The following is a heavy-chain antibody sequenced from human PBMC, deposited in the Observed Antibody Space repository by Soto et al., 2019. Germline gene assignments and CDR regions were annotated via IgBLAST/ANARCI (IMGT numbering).Heavy chain of an antibody. Sequence: PGGSLRLSCAASGFTFNSYAVSWVRQAPGKGLEWVSTIIGSGGSTYYADSVKGRFSVSRDNSKNTLYLQMNSRRAEDTAVYYCARDRYPNWNDGGGPRLENWFDPWGQGTLVTVSS. CDR2: IIGSGGST. D-gene: IGHD1-1*01. J-gene: IGHJ5*02. V-gene: IGHV3-23*01. CDR3: ARDRYPNWNDGGGPRLENWFDP. CDR1: GFTFNSYA.